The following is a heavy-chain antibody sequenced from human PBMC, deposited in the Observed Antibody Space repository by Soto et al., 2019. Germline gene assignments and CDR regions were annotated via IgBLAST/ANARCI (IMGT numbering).Heavy chain of an antibody. V-gene: IGHV4-34*01. D-gene: IGHD3-10*01. CDR2: INHSGST. Sequence: SETLSLTCAVYGGSFSGYYWSWIRQPPGKGLEWIGEINHSGSTNYNPSPKSRVTISVDTSKNQFSLKLSSVTAADTAVYYCARGQQLLWFGELLGWFDPWGQGTLVTVSS. CDR1: GGSFSGYY. CDR3: ARGQQLLWFGELLGWFDP. J-gene: IGHJ5*02.